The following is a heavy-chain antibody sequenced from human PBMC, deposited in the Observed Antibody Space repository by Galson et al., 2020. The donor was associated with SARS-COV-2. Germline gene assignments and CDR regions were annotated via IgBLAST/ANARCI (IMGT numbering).Heavy chain of an antibody. J-gene: IGHJ4*02. CDR3: ARGRSEFDL. CDR2: IVWNGGST. CDR1: GFPFDDYA. Sequence: GGSLRLSCAASGFPFDDYAMTWVRQAPGKGLEWVSTIVWNGGSTNYPDSMEGRFTISRDNAKNSLYLQMHSLRAEDTAFYYCARGRSEFDLWGQGSLVIVSS. V-gene: IGHV3-20*04.